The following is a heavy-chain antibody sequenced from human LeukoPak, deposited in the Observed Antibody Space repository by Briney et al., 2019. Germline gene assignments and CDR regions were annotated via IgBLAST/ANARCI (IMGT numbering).Heavy chain of an antibody. D-gene: IGHD3-10*01. Sequence: GGSLRLSCAASGFTFSTHWMYWVRQAPGRELVWVSRISGDGSLTSYADSVKGRFTISRDNAKDTLYLQMTSLRVEYTAVYSCASLLTPYHGSRGGGTDVWGQGTTVTVSS. CDR2: ISGDGSLT. CDR1: GFTFSTHW. CDR3: ASLLTPYHGSRGGGTDV. J-gene: IGHJ6*02. V-gene: IGHV3-74*01.